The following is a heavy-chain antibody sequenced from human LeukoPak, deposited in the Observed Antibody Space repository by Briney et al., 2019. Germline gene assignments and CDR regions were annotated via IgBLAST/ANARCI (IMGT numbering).Heavy chain of an antibody. V-gene: IGHV4-59*12. CDR1: GGSISTYY. CDR2: IYHSGST. J-gene: IGHJ3*02. Sequence: SETLSLTCSVSGGSISTYYWTWIRQPPGKGLEWIGYIYHSGSTYYNPSLKSRVTISVDRPKNQFSLKLSSVTAADTAVYYCARAHYGGNEGRAFDIWGQGTMVTVSS. CDR3: ARAHYGGNEGRAFDI. D-gene: IGHD4-23*01.